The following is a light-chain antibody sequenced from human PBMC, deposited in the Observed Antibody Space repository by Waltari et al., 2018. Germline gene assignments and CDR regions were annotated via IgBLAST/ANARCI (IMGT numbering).Light chain of an antibody. J-gene: IGLJ3*02. CDR2: YDS. CDR3: QVWDTNSDHWV. Sequence: SYVLTQPPSVSVAPGKTAPITCGGNDIGDKSVHWYRQKPGQAPVLVIYYDSDRPSGCPDRFSGSNSGNTATLTISRVEVGDEADYYCQVWDTNSDHWVVGGGTKLTVL. V-gene: IGLV3-21*04. CDR1: DIGDKS.